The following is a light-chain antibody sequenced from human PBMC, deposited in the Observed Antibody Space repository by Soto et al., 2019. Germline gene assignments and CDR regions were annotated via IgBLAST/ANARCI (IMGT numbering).Light chain of an antibody. CDR2: KAS. J-gene: IGKJ4*01. CDR1: QSISTW. Sequence: DIQMTQSPSTLSASVGDRVTITCRASQSISTWLAWYQQKPGKAPKLLIYKASNLEGGVPSRFSGSGSGTECTITINSLQPDEFATYYCQQYNTYPLTFGGGTTVEIK. V-gene: IGKV1-5*03. CDR3: QQYNTYPLT.